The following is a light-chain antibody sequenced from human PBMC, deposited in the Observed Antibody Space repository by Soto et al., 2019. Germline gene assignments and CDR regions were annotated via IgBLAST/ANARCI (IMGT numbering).Light chain of an antibody. CDR2: GAS. CDR1: QSVSSSY. CDR3: QQYGSSPPYT. J-gene: IGKJ2*01. V-gene: IGKV3-20*01. Sequence: EIVLTQSPGTLSLSPGERATLSCRASQSVSSSYLAWYQQKLAKAPRLLIYGASSRATGIPASFRGSGSGTDFPLTISRLKPEDFAVYYCQQYGSSPPYTFGQGTKLEIK.